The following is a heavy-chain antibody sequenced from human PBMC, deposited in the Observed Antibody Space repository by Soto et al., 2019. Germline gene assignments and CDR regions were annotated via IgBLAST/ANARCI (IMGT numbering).Heavy chain of an antibody. CDR2: IYYSGST. D-gene: IGHD4-17*01. V-gene: IGHV4-59*12. CDR1: GGSISSYY. Sequence: SETLSLTCTVSGGSISSYYWSWIRQPPGKGLEWIGYIYYSGSTNYNPSLKSRVTISVDTSKNQFSLKLSSVTAADTAVYYCAREETVTTTSDYWGQGTLVTVSS. J-gene: IGHJ4*02. CDR3: AREETVTTTSDY.